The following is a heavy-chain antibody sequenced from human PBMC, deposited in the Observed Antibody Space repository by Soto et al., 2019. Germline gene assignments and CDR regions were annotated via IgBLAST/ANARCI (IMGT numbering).Heavy chain of an antibody. V-gene: IGHV4-61*01. Sequence: SETLSLTCTVSGGSVSSGSYYWSWIRQPPGKGLEWIGYIYYSGSTNYNPSLKSRVTISVDTSKDQFSLKLSSVTAADTAVYYCARERGLYGSGSYDYYYYGMDVWGQGTTVTV. CDR3: ARERGLYGSGSYDYYYYGMDV. J-gene: IGHJ6*02. CDR1: GGSVSSGSYY. D-gene: IGHD3-10*01. CDR2: IYYSGST.